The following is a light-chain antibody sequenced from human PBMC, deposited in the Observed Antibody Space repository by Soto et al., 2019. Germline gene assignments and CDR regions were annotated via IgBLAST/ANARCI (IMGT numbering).Light chain of an antibody. J-gene: IGLJ2*01. CDR1: SSDVGGYDY. Sequence: QSALTQPPSASGSPGQSVTISCTGTSSDVGGYDYVSWYLQSPGKAPKLIIYEVSKRPSGVPDRFSGSKSGNTASLTVSGLQVGDEVHYYCSSYAGSPVVFGGGTKLTVL. V-gene: IGLV2-8*01. CDR2: EVS. CDR3: SSYAGSPVV.